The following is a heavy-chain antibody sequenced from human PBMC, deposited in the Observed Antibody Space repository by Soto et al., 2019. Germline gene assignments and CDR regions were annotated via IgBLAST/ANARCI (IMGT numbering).Heavy chain of an antibody. CDR3: ARGDIVVVPGAETTYYCYGMDV. D-gene: IGHD2-2*01. J-gene: IGHJ6*02. CDR2: INHSGST. CDR1: GGSFSGYY. V-gene: IGHV4-34*01. Sequence: SETLSLTCAVYGGSFSGYYWSWIRQPPGKGLEWIGEINHSGSTNYNPSLKSRVTISVDTSKNQFSLKLRSVTAADTAVYYCARGDIVVVPGAETTYYCYGMDVWGQGTTVTVSS.